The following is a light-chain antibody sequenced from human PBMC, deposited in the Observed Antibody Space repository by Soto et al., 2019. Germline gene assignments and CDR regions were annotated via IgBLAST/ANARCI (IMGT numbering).Light chain of an antibody. CDR3: SSYSSSSISYV. Sequence: QSVLTQPASVSGSPGQSITISCAGSSSDVGGYKYVSWYQQLPGNAATLIMYEVTIRPPGVSNRFSGSKSGNTASLTISGLPAEDEADYYCSSYSSSSISYVFGTGTKLTVL. CDR2: EVT. V-gene: IGLV2-14*01. J-gene: IGLJ1*01. CDR1: SSDVGGYKY.